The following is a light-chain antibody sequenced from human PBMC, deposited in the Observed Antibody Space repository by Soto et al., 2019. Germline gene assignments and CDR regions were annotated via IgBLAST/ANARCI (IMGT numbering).Light chain of an antibody. CDR3: AAWDDSLNGLV. Sequence: QPVLTQPPSASGTPGQRVTISCSGSSSNIGSNTVNWYQQLPGTAPKLLIYSNNQRPSGVPDRFFGSKSGTSASLAISGLQSEDEAYYYCAAWDDSLNGLVFGGAAKLTVL. CDR2: SNN. V-gene: IGLV1-44*01. CDR1: SSNIGSNT. J-gene: IGLJ2*01.